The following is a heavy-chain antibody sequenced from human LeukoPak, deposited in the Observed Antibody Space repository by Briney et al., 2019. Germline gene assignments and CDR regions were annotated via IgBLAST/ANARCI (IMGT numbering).Heavy chain of an antibody. CDR3: ARDFEFGSAAGTPN. V-gene: IGHV3-23*01. CDR2: ITGSAVST. CDR1: ELTFITYG. Sequence: GGSLRLSCAASELTFITYGMTWVRQAPGKGLEWVSAITGSAVSTFYADSVKGRFTISRDNAKNSLYLQMNSLRAEDTAVYYCARDFEFGSAAGTPNWGQGTLVTVSS. J-gene: IGHJ4*02. D-gene: IGHD6-13*01.